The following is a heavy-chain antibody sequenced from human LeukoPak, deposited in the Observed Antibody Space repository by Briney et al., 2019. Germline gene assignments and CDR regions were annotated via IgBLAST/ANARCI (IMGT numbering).Heavy chain of an antibody. Sequence: SETLSLTCTVSGGSISSSSYYWGWIRQPPGKGLEWIGSIYYSGSTHYNPSLKSRVTVSVDTSKNQFSLKLSSVTAADTAVYYCARRESMTTVTTGTGYWGQGTLVTVSS. D-gene: IGHD4-17*01. CDR3: ARRESMTTVTTGTGY. J-gene: IGHJ4*02. V-gene: IGHV4-39*01. CDR2: IYYSGST. CDR1: GGSISSSSYY.